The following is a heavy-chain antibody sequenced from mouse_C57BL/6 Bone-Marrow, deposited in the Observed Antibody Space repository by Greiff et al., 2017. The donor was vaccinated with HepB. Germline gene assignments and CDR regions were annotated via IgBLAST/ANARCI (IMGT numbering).Heavy chain of an antibody. CDR3: ALGTGPYYFDY. J-gene: IGHJ2*01. D-gene: IGHD3-3*01. V-gene: IGHV1-74*01. CDR2: IHPSDSDT. CDR1: GYTFTSYW. Sequence: QVHVKQPGAELVKPGASVKVSCKASGYTFTSYWMHWVKQRPGQGLEWIGRIHPSDSDTNYNQKFKGKATLTVDKSSSTAYMQLSSLTSEDSAVYYCALGTGPYYFDYWGQGTTLTVSS.